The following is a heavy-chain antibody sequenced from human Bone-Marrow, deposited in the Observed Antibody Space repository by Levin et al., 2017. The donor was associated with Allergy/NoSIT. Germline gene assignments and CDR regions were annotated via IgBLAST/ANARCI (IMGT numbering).Heavy chain of an antibody. CDR3: ARTGVLWWDGTGAFDI. J-gene: IGHJ3*02. CDR1: GFSLSTSGMR. Sequence: SGPTLVKPTQTLTLTCTFSGFSLSTSGMRVSWIRQPPGKALEWLARIDWDDDKFYSTSLKTRLTISKDTSKNQVVLTMTNMDPVDTATYYCARTGVLWWDGTGAFDIWGQGTMVTVSS. V-gene: IGHV2-70*04. D-gene: IGHD2-21*01. CDR2: IDWDDDK.